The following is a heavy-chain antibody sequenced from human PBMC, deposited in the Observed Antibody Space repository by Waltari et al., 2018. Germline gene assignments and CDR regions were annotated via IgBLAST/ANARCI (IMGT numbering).Heavy chain of an antibody. CDR1: GYSIRSGYS. J-gene: IGHJ4*02. V-gene: IGHV4-38-2*02. Sequence: QVQLQESGPGLVKPSETLSLPCTVSGYSIRSGYSWGWIRQPPGKGLGWIGGIYDSGGTSDNPDLMSGVTISVDAFKNQFSLKRSWVTAAETAVYDCARGSGRRGGFDYWGQGTLVTVSS. CDR2: IYDSGGT. D-gene: IGHD1-26*01. CDR3: ARGSGRRGGFDY.